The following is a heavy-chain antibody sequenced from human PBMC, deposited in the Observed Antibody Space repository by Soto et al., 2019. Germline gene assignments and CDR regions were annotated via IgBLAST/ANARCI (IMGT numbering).Heavy chain of an antibody. CDR1: GYTFTSYA. Sequence: ASVKVSCKASGYTFTSYAMHWVRQAPGQRLEWMGWINAGNGNTKYSQKFQGRVTITRDTSASTAYMELSSLRSEDTAVYYCARGISTKVGQTDAPDKYYFDSWGRGTLVTVSS. CDR2: INAGNGNT. D-gene: IGHD2-2*01. CDR3: ARGISTKVGQTDAPDKYYFDS. V-gene: IGHV1-3*01. J-gene: IGHJ4*02.